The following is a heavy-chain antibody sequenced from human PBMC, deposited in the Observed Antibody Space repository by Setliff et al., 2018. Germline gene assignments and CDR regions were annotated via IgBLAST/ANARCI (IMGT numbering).Heavy chain of an antibody. J-gene: IGHJ3*02. CDR3: ASTGTHSTNAFDI. Sequence: ASVKVSCKASGYIFTSYGISWVRQAPGQGLEWMGWINPNSGGTNPAQKFQGRVTMTRDTSISTAYMELSSLRSEDMAVYYCASTGTHSTNAFDIWGQGTMVTVSS. CDR2: INPNSGGT. D-gene: IGHD2-8*02. V-gene: IGHV1-2*02. CDR1: GYIFTSYG.